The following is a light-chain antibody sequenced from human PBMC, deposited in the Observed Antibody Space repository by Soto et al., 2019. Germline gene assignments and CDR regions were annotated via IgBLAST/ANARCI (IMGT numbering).Light chain of an antibody. V-gene: IGKV1-17*01. Sequence: DIQMTQSPSSLSASVGDRVTITCRASQGIRNDVGWYQQKAGKAPKSLVSAASNLQRGVPSRFSGSGSGTEFTLKISSLQPEDFATDYCLQHNSYPRTCGQGTRLEIK. J-gene: IGKJ2*02. CDR2: AAS. CDR3: LQHNSYPRT. CDR1: QGIRND.